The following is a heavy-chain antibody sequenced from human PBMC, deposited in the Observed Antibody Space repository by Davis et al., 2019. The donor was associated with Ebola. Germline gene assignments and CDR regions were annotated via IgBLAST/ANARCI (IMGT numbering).Heavy chain of an antibody. CDR3: ARDHIRERSYYYYGMDV. Sequence: GESLKISCAASGFTFSSYWMSWVRQAPGKGLEWVANIKQDGSEKYYVDSVKGRFTISRDNAKNSLYLQMNSLRAEDTAVYYCARDHIRERSYYYYGMDVWGQGTTVTVS. CDR1: GFTFSSYW. V-gene: IGHV3-7*01. J-gene: IGHJ6*02. CDR2: IKQDGSEK. D-gene: IGHD1-1*01.